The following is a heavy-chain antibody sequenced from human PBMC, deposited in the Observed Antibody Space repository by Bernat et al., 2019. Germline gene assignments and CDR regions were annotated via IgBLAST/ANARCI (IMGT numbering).Heavy chain of an antibody. D-gene: IGHD3-10*01. CDR2: ISGSVDNT. V-gene: IGHV3-23*01. CDR1: GFTFSSFA. Sequence: EVQLLESGGGLVQPGGSLRLSCAASGFTFSSFAMNWVRQAPGKGLEWVSTISGSVDNTHYADSVKGRFTISRDNSKNTLYLQMNSLRAEDTALYYCAKGHAYPYGRLDYWGQGTLVTVSS. CDR3: AKGHAYPYGRLDY. J-gene: IGHJ4*02.